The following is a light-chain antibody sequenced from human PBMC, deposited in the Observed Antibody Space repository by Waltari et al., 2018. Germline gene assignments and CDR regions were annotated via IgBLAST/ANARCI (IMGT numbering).Light chain of an antibody. V-gene: IGKV3-11*01. CDR1: QSVGNY. J-gene: IGKJ5*01. CDR2: AAS. CDR3: QQRRHWPPIT. Sequence: VVLTQSPATLSLSPGDRATLSCRAGQSVGNYLAWYQQKPGQAPRLLIYAASNRATGIPARFSGSGSGTDFTLTISSLEPEDFAVYYCQQRRHWPPITFGQGTRLDIK.